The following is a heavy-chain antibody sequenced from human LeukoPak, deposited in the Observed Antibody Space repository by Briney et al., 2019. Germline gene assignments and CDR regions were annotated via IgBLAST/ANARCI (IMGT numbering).Heavy chain of an antibody. CDR1: GFTFSDYY. Sequence: GGSLRLSCAASGFTFSDYYMSWIRQAPGKGLEWVSYISSSGSTIYYADSVKGRFTISRDNAKNSLYLQMNSLRAEDTAVYYCASEDRNDILTDDAFDIWGQGTMVTVSS. V-gene: IGHV3-11*01. D-gene: IGHD3-9*01. CDR3: ASEDRNDILTDDAFDI. J-gene: IGHJ3*02. CDR2: ISSSGSTI.